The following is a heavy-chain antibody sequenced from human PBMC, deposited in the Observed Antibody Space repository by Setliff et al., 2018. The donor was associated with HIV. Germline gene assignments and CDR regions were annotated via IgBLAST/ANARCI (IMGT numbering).Heavy chain of an antibody. CDR3: VKDVVKFWSGSGALDF. Sequence: GESLKISCAASGFTFNSYGMHWVRQAPGKGLEWVALIWYDASKKEYADSVNGRFNILRDYSKKTVDLQMNSLRADDTAVYYCVKDVVKFWSGSGALDFWGPGTLVTVSS. V-gene: IGHV3-33*06. CDR1: GFTFNSYG. D-gene: IGHD3-3*01. CDR2: IWYDASKK. J-gene: IGHJ4*02.